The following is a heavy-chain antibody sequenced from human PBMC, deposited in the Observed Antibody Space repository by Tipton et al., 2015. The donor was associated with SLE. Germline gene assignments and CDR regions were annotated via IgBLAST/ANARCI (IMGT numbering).Heavy chain of an antibody. J-gene: IGHJ4*02. D-gene: IGHD6-13*01. Sequence: SLRLSCAASGFTFSSYAMSWVRQAPGKGLEWVSAISGSGGSTYYADSVKGRFTISRDNSKNTLYLQMNSLRAEDTAVYYCAKYKQQLSVFDYWGQGTLVTVSS. V-gene: IGHV3-23*01. CDR3: AKYKQQLSVFDY. CDR1: GFTFSSYA. CDR2: ISGSGGST.